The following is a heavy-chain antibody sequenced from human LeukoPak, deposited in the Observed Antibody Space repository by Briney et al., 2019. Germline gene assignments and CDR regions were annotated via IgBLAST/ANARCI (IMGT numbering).Heavy chain of an antibody. CDR3: ATTLAWEFGESYYYMDV. CDR2: MNPNSGNT. J-gene: IGHJ6*03. D-gene: IGHD3-10*01. Sequence: ASVKVSCKASGYTFTSYDINWVRQATGQGLEWMGWMNPNSGNTGYAQKFQGRVTMTRNTSISTAYMELSSLRSEDTAVYYCATTLAWEFGESYYYMDVWGKGTTVTVSS. CDR1: GYTFTSYD. V-gene: IGHV1-8*01.